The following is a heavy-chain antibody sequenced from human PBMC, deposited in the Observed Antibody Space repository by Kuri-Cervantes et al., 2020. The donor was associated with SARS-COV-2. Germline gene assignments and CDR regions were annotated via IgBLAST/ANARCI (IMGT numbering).Heavy chain of an antibody. CDR3: ARIPGYSSGWLAFDI. CDR1: GLTFSSYW. D-gene: IGHD6-19*01. J-gene: IGHJ3*02. Sequence: GGSLRLSCAASGLTFSSYWMSWVRQAPGKGLEWVANIKQDGSEKYYVDSVKGRFTISRDNAKNSLYLQMNSLRDEDTAVYYCARIPGYSSGWLAFDIWGQGTMVTVSS. V-gene: IGHV3-7*04. CDR2: IKQDGSEK.